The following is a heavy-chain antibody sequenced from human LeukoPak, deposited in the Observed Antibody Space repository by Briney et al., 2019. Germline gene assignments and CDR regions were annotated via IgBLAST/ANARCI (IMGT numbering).Heavy chain of an antibody. J-gene: IGHJ4*02. Sequence: GGSLRLSCAASGFTFNTYTMNWVRQAPGKGLVWVSRIASDGSSTTYADSVKGRFSISRDNAKNTLYLQMNSLRVEDTAVYYCARGRPHGNDYWGQGTLVTVSS. D-gene: IGHD4-23*01. CDR1: GFTFNTYT. CDR3: ARGRPHGNDY. CDR2: IASDGSST. V-gene: IGHV3-74*01.